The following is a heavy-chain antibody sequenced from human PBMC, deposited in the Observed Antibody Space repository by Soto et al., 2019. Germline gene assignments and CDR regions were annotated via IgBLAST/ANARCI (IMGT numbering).Heavy chain of an antibody. V-gene: IGHV4-59*01. D-gene: IGHD4-17*01. CDR2: IYNSGFT. CDR1: GDSISAYY. J-gene: IGHJ6*02. Sequence: SETLSLTCTVSGDSISAYYWSWIRQPPGKGLEWIGHIYNSGFTNYNPSLEGRVTISVGTSRNYFSLKVRSVTTADTAVYYCARLERTVTGYYYYYGVDVWGQGTTVTVSS. CDR3: ARLERTVTGYYYYYGVDV.